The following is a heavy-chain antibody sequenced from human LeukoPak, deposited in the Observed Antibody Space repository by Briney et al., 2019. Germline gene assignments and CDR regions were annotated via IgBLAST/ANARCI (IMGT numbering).Heavy chain of an antibody. V-gene: IGHV3-48*01. CDR2: ISSSSSDI. D-gene: IGHD6-19*01. CDR1: GFTFSSYS. Sequence: GGPLRLSCAASGFTFSSYSMNWVRQAPGKGLEWVSYISSSSSDIYYADSVKGRFTISRDNAKNSLYLQMNSLRAEDTAVYYCARLTFPIAVAADYWGQGTLVTVST. J-gene: IGHJ4*02. CDR3: ARLTFPIAVAADY.